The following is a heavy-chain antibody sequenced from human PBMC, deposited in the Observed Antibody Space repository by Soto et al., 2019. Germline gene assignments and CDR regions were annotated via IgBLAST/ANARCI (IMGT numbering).Heavy chain of an antibody. J-gene: IGHJ4*02. D-gene: IGHD3-3*01. V-gene: IGHV4-39*01. CDR2: IYYSGST. Sequence: PSETLSLTCTVSGGSISSSSYYWGWIRQPPGKGLEWIGSIYYSGSTYYNPSLKSRVTITVDTSKNQFSLKLSSVTAADTAVYYCARHITIFGVVIIIPGYFDYWGQGTLVTVSS. CDR1: GGSISSSSYY. CDR3: ARHITIFGVVIIIPGYFDY.